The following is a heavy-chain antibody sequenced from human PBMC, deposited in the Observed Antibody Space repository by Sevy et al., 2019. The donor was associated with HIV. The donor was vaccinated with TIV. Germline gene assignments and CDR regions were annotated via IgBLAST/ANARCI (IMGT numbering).Heavy chain of an antibody. Sequence: GGSLRLSCAASGFTFSSYPMHWVRQAPGKGLEWVSFISFDGTDKYYADSVKGRFTIPRDNSKKTLFLQMNSLRAEDTVFYYCVRETTMLPRGAFDFWGQGTMVTVSS. CDR2: ISFDGTDK. D-gene: IGHD3-10*01. CDR1: GFTFSSYP. J-gene: IGHJ3*01. V-gene: IGHV3-30-3*01. CDR3: VRETTMLPRGAFDF.